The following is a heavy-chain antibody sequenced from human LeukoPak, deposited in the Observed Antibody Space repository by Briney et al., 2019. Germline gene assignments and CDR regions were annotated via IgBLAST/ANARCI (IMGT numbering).Heavy chain of an antibody. CDR3: ARGRWELHHYFDY. D-gene: IGHD1-26*01. Sequence: PSETLSLTCSVSGLSISSYYWRWIGHPPGEGLEWSGYIYYSSSTNYNPSLKSRATISVDTSKNQVSLKLSSVTAADTAVYYCARGRWELHHYFDYWGQGTLVTVSS. J-gene: IGHJ4*02. V-gene: IGHV4-59*01. CDR1: GLSISSYY. CDR2: IYYSSST.